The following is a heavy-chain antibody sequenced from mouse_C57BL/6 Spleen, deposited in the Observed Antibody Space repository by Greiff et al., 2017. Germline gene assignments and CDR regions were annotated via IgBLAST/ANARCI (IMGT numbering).Heavy chain of an antibody. CDR2: INPNNGGT. V-gene: IGHV1-26*01. CDR1: GYTFTDYY. Sequence: EVQLQQSGPELVKPGASVKISCKASGYTFTDYYMNWVKQSHGKSLEWIGDINPNNGGTSYNQKFKGKATLTVDKSSSTAYMELRSLTSEDSAVYYCARNPHFDVWGTGTTVTVSS. J-gene: IGHJ1*03. CDR3: ARNPHFDV.